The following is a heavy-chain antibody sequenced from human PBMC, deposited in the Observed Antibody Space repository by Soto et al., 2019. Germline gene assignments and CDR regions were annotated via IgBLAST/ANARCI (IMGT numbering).Heavy chain of an antibody. CDR2: INPNSGGT. D-gene: IGHD2-15*01. Sequence: ASVKVSCKASGYTFTGYYMHWVRQAPGQGLEWMGWINPNSGGTNYAQKFQGWVTMTRDTSISTAYMELSRLRSDDTAVYYCAREPLCGGGSCCTYYGMDVWGQGTTVTVSS. J-gene: IGHJ6*02. CDR1: GYTFTGYY. V-gene: IGHV1-2*04. CDR3: AREPLCGGGSCCTYYGMDV.